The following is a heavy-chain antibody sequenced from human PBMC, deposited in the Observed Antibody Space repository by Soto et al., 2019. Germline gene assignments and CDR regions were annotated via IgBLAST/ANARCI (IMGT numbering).Heavy chain of an antibody. Sequence: PSETLSLTCAVYGGSFSGYYWSWIRQPPGKGLEWIGEINHSGSTNYNPSLKSRVTISVDTSKNQFSLRLSSVTAADTAVYYCARLTIFGVETVGWFDPWGQGTLVTVSS. CDR2: INHSGST. CDR1: GGSFSGYY. J-gene: IGHJ5*02. CDR3: ARLTIFGVETVGWFDP. D-gene: IGHD3-3*01. V-gene: IGHV4-34*01.